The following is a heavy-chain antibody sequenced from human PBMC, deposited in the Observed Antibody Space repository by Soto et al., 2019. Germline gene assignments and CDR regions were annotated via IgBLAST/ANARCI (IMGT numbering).Heavy chain of an antibody. J-gene: IGHJ4*02. CDR1: GYTFSDSA. CDR2: IRSKANSYAT. V-gene: IGHV3-73*01. CDR3: ARLWSEREPNFDY. Sequence: EVQLLESGGGLVQPGGSLRLSCAASGYTFSDSAMHWVRQASGKGLEWVGRIRSKANSYATVYAASMKGRFTISRDDSKNTAYLQMNSLKTEDTAVYYCARLWSEREPNFDYWGQGTLVSVSS. D-gene: IGHD1-26*01.